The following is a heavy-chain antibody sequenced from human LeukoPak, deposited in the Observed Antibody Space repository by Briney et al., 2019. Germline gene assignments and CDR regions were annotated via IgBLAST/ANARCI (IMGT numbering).Heavy chain of an antibody. V-gene: IGHV4-4*07. J-gene: IGHJ4*02. Sequence: SETLSLTCTVSGDSITTNNWSWIRQPAGKGLEWIGRIYTSGSTNYNPSLKSRVTMSVDTSKNQFSLKLSSVTAADTAVYYCASQYSGSWYNYWGQGTLVTVSS. CDR1: GDSITTNN. CDR2: IYTSGST. D-gene: IGHD6-13*01. CDR3: ASQYSGSWYNY.